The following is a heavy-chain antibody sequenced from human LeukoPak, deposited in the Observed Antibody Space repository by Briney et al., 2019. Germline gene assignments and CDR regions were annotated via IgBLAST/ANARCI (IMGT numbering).Heavy chain of an antibody. V-gene: IGHV4-30-2*01. J-gene: IGHJ3*02. CDR1: GGSISSGGYY. D-gene: IGHD7-27*01. CDR3: ARPLLGIISLGAFDI. Sequence: SETLSLTCTVSGGSISSGGYYWSWIRQPPGKGLEWIGYIYHSGSTSYSPSLKSRITISVDRSKNQFSLRLNSVTAADTAVYYCARPLLGIISLGAFDIWGQGTMVTVSS. CDR2: IYHSGST.